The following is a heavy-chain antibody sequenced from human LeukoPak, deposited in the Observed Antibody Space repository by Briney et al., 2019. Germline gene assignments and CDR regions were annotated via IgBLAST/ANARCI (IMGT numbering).Heavy chain of an antibody. CDR1: GYTFTSYY. J-gene: IGHJ5*02. CDR3: ARTIAAAGSLVWFDP. V-gene: IGHV1-46*01. Sequence: ASVKVSCKASGYTFTSYYMHWVRHAPGQGLEWMGIINPSGGSTSYAQKFQGRVTMTRDTSTSTVYMELSSLRSEDTAVYYCARTIAAAGSLVWFDPWGQGTLVTVSS. CDR2: INPSGGST. D-gene: IGHD6-13*01.